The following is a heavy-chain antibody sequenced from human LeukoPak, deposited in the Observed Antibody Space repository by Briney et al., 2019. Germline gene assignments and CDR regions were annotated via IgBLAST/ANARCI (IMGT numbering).Heavy chain of an antibody. V-gene: IGHV4-39*07. CDR3: ARALDAFYYDSSGLIDY. CDR1: GGSISSSSYY. CDR2: IYYSGST. Sequence: PSETLSLTCTVSGGSISSSSYYWGWIRQPPGKGLEWIGSIYYSGSTYYNPSLKSRVTISVDTSKNQFSLKLSSVTAADTAVYYCARALDAFYYDSSGLIDYWGQGTLVTVSS. D-gene: IGHD3-22*01. J-gene: IGHJ4*02.